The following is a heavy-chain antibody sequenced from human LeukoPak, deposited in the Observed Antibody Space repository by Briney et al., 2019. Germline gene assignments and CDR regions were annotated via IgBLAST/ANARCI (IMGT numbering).Heavy chain of an antibody. CDR1: GFSFSGYA. D-gene: IGHD6-19*01. J-gene: IGHJ4*02. CDR3: ARDDSAWYAY. CDR2: ISYDGINK. V-gene: IGHV3-30-3*01. Sequence: GGSLRLSCTASGFSFSGYALHWVRQAPGKGLEWVTLISYDGINKNYADSVKGRFTISRDNSKNTLYLQMNSLRDEDTAVYYCARDDSAWYAYWGPGTLVTVSS.